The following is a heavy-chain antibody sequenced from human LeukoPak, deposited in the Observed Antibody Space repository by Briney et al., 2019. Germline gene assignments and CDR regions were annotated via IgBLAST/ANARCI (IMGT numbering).Heavy chain of an antibody. Sequence: ASVKVSCKASGYTFTSYDINWVRQATGQGLEWMGWMNPNSGNTGYAQKLQGRVTITMNTSISTAYMELRSLRPEDTAVYYCARGVAYYDSSGYYGLDDYWGQGTLVTVSS. CDR2: MNPNSGNT. CDR3: ARGVAYYDSSGYYGLDDY. J-gene: IGHJ4*02. CDR1: GYTFTSYD. D-gene: IGHD3-22*01. V-gene: IGHV1-8*03.